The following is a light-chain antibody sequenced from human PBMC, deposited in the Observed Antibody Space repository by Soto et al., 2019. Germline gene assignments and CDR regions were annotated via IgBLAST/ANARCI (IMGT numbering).Light chain of an antibody. Sequence: DIQMTQSPSTLSGSVGDRGTITCRASQTISSWLAWYQQKPGKAPKLLIYKATTLKSGVPSRFSGSGSGTDFTLTISGLEAEDFAEYYCQQCRGSRTFGQGTKVDIK. V-gene: IGKV1-5*03. CDR2: KAT. CDR3: QQCRGSRT. CDR1: QTISSW. J-gene: IGKJ1*01.